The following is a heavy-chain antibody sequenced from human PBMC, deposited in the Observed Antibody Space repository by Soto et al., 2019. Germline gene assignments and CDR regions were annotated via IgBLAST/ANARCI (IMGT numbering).Heavy chain of an antibody. CDR1: GYTFTSYG. Sequence: SVKVSCKASGYTFTSYGISWVRQAPGQGLEWMGWIIPILGIANYAQKFQGRVTITADKSTSTAYMELGSLRSEDTAVYYCAREGIAAAGTFDYWGQGTLVTVSS. J-gene: IGHJ4*02. CDR3: AREGIAAAGTFDY. V-gene: IGHV1-69*10. CDR2: IIPILGIA. D-gene: IGHD6-13*01.